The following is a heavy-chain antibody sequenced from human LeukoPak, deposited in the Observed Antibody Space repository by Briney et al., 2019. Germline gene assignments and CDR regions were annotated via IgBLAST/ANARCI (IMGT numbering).Heavy chain of an antibody. CDR1: GGTFSSYA. J-gene: IGHJ3*02. CDR3: ARNDYYDSSGAGGAFDI. Sequence: GSSVKVSCKASGGTFSSYAISWVRQAPGRGLEWMGGIIPIFGTANYAQKFQGRVTITTDESTSTAYMELSSLRSEDTAVYYCARNDYYDSSGAGGAFDIWGQGTMVTVSS. D-gene: IGHD3-22*01. V-gene: IGHV1-69*05. CDR2: IIPIFGTA.